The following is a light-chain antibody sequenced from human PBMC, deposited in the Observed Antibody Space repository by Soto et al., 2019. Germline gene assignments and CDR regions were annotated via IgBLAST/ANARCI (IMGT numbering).Light chain of an antibody. CDR1: SSDIGTYNY. CDR2: EVT. CDR3: SSYTSTNSWV. J-gene: IGLJ3*02. Sequence: QSALTQPASVSGSPGQSITISCTGTSSDIGTYNYVSWYQQRPGKAPKLLIYEVTNRPSGVSARFSGSKSGDAASLTISGLQAADEADYYCSSYTSTNSWVFGGGTKLTVL. V-gene: IGLV2-14*01.